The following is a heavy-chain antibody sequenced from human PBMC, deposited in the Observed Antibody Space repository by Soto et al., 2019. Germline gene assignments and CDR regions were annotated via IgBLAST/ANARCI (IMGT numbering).Heavy chain of an antibody. Sequence: GGSLRLSCAASGFTFSSYGMHWVRQAPGKGLEWVALIWYDGSNKFYADSVKGQFTISRDNSKNTLYLQMNSLRAEDTAVYYCASLNRAIDYWGQGTLVTVSS. CDR2: IWYDGSNK. CDR3: ASLNRAIDY. CDR1: GFTFSSYG. V-gene: IGHV3-33*01. J-gene: IGHJ4*02.